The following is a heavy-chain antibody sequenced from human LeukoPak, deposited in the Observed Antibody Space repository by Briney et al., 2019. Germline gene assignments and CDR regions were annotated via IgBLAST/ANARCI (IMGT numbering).Heavy chain of an antibody. J-gene: IGHJ4*02. D-gene: IGHD2-21*02. CDR1: GYSFTGYY. Sequence: ASVKVSCKASGYSFTGYYMHWVRQAPGQGLEWMAWINPNSGDTNFAPNFQGRVTMTRDTSISTAYMELSRLRSDDTAVYYCARVYSQVVTAPLFDYWGQGTLVTVSS. V-gene: IGHV1-2*02. CDR3: ARVYSQVVTAPLFDY. CDR2: INPNSGDT.